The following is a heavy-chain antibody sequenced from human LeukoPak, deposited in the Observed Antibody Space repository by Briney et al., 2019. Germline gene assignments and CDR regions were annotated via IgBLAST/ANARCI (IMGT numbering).Heavy chain of an antibody. CDR3: ARDQRSSSWFDY. Sequence: GGSLRLSCAASGFTFSSYAMNWVRQAPGKGLEWVAVISYDGSNKYYADSVKGRFTISRDSSKNTVYLQKNSLRAEDTAVYYCARDQRSSSWFDYWGQGTLVTVSS. V-gene: IGHV3-30-3*01. CDR1: GFTFSSYA. D-gene: IGHD6-13*01. CDR2: ISYDGSNK. J-gene: IGHJ4*02.